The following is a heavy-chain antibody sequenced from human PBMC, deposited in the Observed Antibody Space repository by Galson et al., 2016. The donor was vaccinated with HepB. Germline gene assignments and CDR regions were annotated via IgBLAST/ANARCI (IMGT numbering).Heavy chain of an antibody. D-gene: IGHD3-3*01. V-gene: IGHV3-23*01. CDR3: AVARFLEWFTFDS. CDR1: GLTFSSYA. J-gene: IGHJ4*02. CDR2: ISGNGGSI. Sequence: SLRLSCVASGLTFSSYAMSWVRQTPGKGLEWVSAISGNGGSIYNADSVKGRFTISRDNSKNTLYLQMNSLRAEDTAVYYCAVARFLEWFTFDSWGQGTLVTVSS.